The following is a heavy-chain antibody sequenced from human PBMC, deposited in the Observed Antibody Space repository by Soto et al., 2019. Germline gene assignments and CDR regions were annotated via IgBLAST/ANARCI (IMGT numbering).Heavy chain of an antibody. CDR3: ARGIKRYYDFWSGYTPDYYYYGMDV. CDR1: GYTFTSYG. CDR2: ISAYNGNT. Sequence: QVQLVQSGAEVKKPGASVKVSCKASGYTFTSYGISWVRQAPGQGLEWMGWISAYNGNTNYAQKLQGRVTMTTDTSTSTAYMELRSLRSDDTAVYYCARGIKRYYDFWSGYTPDYYYYGMDVWGPGTTVTVSS. V-gene: IGHV1-18*04. J-gene: IGHJ6*02. D-gene: IGHD3-3*01.